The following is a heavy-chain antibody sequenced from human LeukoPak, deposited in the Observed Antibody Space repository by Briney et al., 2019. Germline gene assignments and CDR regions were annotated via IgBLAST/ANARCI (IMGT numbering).Heavy chain of an antibody. CDR2: IYHSGNT. D-gene: IGHD4-23*01. J-gene: IGHJ4*02. CDR3: ARALWRTVVTAFGY. CDR1: GGSISSTHW. V-gene: IGHV4-4*02. Sequence: PSGTLSLTCAVSGGSISSTHWWSWVRQPPGKGLEWIGEIYHSGNTNYNPSLKSRVTISVDKSKNQFSLKLTSVTAADTAVYYCARALWRTVVTAFGYWGQGTLVTVSS.